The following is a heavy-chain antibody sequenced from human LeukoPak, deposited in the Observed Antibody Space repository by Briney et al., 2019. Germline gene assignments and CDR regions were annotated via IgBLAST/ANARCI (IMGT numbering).Heavy chain of an antibody. CDR1: GGSIGNNY. CDR2: IYYTGAT. D-gene: IGHD6-19*01. Sequence: SETLSLTWTVSGGSIGNNYWTWIRQPPGKGLEYIGYIYYTGATNYNPSLKSRVTISVDASKSQFSLKLSSVTAADTAVYFCAKYGNSGWVIDNWGQGALVTVSS. CDR3: AKYGNSGWVIDN. V-gene: IGHV4-59*08. J-gene: IGHJ4*02.